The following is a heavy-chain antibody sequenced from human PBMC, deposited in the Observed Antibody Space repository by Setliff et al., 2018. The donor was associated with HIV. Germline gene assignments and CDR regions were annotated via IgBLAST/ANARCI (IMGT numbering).Heavy chain of an antibody. CDR2: LSPIRSIA. Sequence: VASVKVSCKASGYTFSGYYLHWVRQAPGHGPEWVGGLSPIRSIANYAQKFQGRVTITADKSRSTAYMELSSLTSEGTAVYYCARDPSGHSYGYYFDLWGQGTLVTVSS. V-gene: IGHV1-69*10. CDR3: ARDPSGHSYGYYFDL. J-gene: IGHJ4*02. CDR1: GYTFSGYY. D-gene: IGHD5-18*01.